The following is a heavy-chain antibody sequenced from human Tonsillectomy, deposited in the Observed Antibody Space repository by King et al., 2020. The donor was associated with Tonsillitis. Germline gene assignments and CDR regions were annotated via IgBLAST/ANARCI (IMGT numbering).Heavy chain of an antibody. Sequence: QVQLQQWGAGLLKPSETLSLTCAVYGGSFSGYYWSWIRQPPGKGLEWIGEINHSGSTNYNPSLKSRVTISVDTSKNQFSLKLSSVTAADTAVYYCARGLGEGLRFSSRIFWYWGQGTLVTVSS. J-gene: IGHJ4*02. CDR1: GGSFSGYY. CDR2: INHSGST. CDR3: ARGLGEGLRFSSRIFWY. D-gene: IGHD5-12*01. V-gene: IGHV4-34*01.